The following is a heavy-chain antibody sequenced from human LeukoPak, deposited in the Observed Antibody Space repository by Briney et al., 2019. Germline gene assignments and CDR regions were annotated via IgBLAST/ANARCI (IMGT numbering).Heavy chain of an antibody. D-gene: IGHD3-10*01. Sequence: SETLSLTCTVSGGSISTSSYYWGWVRQPPGKGLEWIGNIFYSGSTYYSPSLKSRVTISLDTSRNQFSLKLNSVTAADTAVYYCARGVYGSGSYYIYYYYYYMDVWGKGTTVTISS. CDR3: ARGVYGSGSYYIYYYYYYMDV. CDR1: GGSISTSSYY. CDR2: IFYSGST. V-gene: IGHV4-39*07. J-gene: IGHJ6*03.